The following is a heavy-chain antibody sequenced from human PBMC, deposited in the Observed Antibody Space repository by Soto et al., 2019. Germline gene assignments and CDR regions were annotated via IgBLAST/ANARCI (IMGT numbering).Heavy chain of an antibody. J-gene: IGHJ5*02. CDR3: AKSGCNGGSCFSWFDP. CDR1: GFILSDFA. D-gene: IGHD2-15*01. V-gene: IGHV3-30*04. Sequence: QVPLVESGGGVVQPGGSLSLSCAASGFILSDFAMHWVRQAPGRGLEWLAVILKDGKSKYYAASVRVRFTISRDTSQDTILLQLARLRLDDSAVYYCAKSGCNGGSCFSWFDPWGEGTPGSVSS. CDR2: ILKDGKSK.